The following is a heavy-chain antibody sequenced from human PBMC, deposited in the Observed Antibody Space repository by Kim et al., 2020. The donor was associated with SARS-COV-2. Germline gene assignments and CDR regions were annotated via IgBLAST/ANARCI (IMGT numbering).Heavy chain of an antibody. CDR3: SKDRYPDRRGLFVY. V-gene: IGHV3-23*01. CDR2: ISGDGPSS. Sequence: GGSLRLSCVASGFTFSYHAMSWVRQAPGKGLEWVSGISGDGPSSWYADSVKGRFTSSTDNSKNTLSLQMNSLIAADTAIYYCSKDRYPDRRGLFVYWG. J-gene: IGHJ4*01. D-gene: IGHD1-20*01. CDR1: GFTFSYHA.